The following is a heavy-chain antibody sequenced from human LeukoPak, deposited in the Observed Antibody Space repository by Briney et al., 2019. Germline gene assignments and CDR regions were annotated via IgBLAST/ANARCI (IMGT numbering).Heavy chain of an antibody. V-gene: IGHV4-4*02. CDR2: IYHSGST. D-gene: IGHD3-22*01. Sequence: SADTLSLTCAVSGGSISSSNWWSWVRQPPGKGLEWVGEIYHSGSTNYNPSLKSRVTISVDKAKNQFSRKLSSVTAADTAVYYCARVTGYMIEDYFDYWGQGTLVTVSS. CDR1: GGSISSSNW. CDR3: ARVTGYMIEDYFDY. J-gene: IGHJ4*02.